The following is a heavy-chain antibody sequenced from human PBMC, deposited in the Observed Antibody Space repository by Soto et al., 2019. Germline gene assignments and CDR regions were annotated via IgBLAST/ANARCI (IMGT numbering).Heavy chain of an antibody. D-gene: IGHD6-6*01. CDR1: GGSISSYY. Sequence: QVQLQESGPGLVKTSETLSLTCTVSGGSISSYYWSWIRQPAGKGLEWIGRIYTSGSTNYNPSLKLRVTIAVDTSKNQFSLKLSSVTAADTAVYYCARVMEQLALDYWGQGTLVTVSS. CDR3: ARVMEQLALDY. V-gene: IGHV4-4*07. CDR2: IYTSGST. J-gene: IGHJ4*02.